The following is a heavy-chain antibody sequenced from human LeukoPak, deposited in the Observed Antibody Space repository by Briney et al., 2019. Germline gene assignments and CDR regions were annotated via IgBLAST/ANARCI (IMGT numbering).Heavy chain of an antibody. D-gene: IGHD1-1*01. CDR1: GFTFSISA. CDR3: AKMNGYMDV. J-gene: IGHJ6*03. V-gene: IGHV3-23*01. Sequence: GGSLRLSCTASGFTFSISAITWVRQAPGKGLEWVSGISGSGSGTYYADFVKGRFTISRDNSKNTMYLEMNSLRAEDTAVYYCAKMNGYMDVWGKGTTVTVSS. CDR2: ISGSGSGT.